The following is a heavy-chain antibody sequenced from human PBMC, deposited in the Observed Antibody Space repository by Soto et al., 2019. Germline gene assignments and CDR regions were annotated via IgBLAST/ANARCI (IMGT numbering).Heavy chain of an antibody. CDR3: ARGLTGYSSQTFDY. J-gene: IGHJ4*02. D-gene: IGHD6-13*01. CDR2: INHSGST. Sequence: PSETLSLTCAVYGGSFSGYYGSWIRQPPGKGLEWIGEINHSGSTNYNPSLKSRVTISVDTSKNQFSLKLSSVTAADTAVYYCARGLTGYSSQTFDYWGQGTLVTVSS. CDR1: GGSFSGYY. V-gene: IGHV4-34*01.